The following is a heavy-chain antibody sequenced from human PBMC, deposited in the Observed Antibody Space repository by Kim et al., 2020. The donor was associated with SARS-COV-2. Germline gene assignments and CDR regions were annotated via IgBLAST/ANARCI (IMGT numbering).Heavy chain of an antibody. Sequence: NTYYADSVKGRFTISRDNSKNMVYLQMNSLRAEDTAVYYCAKGGLNYFDYWGQGTLVTVSS. CDR2: NT. CDR3: AKGGLNYFDY. D-gene: IGHD3-16*01. J-gene: IGHJ4*02. V-gene: IGHV3-23*01.